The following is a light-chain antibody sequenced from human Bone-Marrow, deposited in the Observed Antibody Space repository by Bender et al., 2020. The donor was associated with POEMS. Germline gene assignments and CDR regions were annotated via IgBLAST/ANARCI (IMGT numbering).Light chain of an antibody. CDR3: SSYTSSTTLV. J-gene: IGLJ1*01. CDR2: DVD. V-gene: IGLV2-14*01. Sequence: QSALTQPASVSGSPGQSITISCTGTNNDIGSFGFVSWYQHHPGKVPKVVIHDVDDRPSGVSDRFSGSKSGNTASLTISGLLPEDEADYYCSSYTSSTTLVFGTGTRVTVL. CDR1: NNDIGSFGF.